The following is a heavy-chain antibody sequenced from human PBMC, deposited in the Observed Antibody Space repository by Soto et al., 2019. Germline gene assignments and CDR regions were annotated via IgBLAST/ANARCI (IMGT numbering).Heavy chain of an antibody. D-gene: IGHD2-15*01. J-gene: IGHJ5*02. Sequence: SETLSLTCAVYGGSFSGYYWSWIRQPPGKGLEWIGEINHSGSTNYNPSLKSRVTISVDTSKNQFSLKLSSVTAADTAVYYCARRRGLGYCSGGSCPKRRSNWFDPWGQGTLVTAPQ. CDR2: INHSGST. V-gene: IGHV4-34*01. CDR3: ARRRGLGYCSGGSCPKRRSNWFDP. CDR1: GGSFSGYY.